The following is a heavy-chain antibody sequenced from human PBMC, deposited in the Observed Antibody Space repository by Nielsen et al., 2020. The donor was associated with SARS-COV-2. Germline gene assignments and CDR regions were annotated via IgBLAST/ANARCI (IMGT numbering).Heavy chain of an antibody. CDR1: GGSISSDDYY. CDR2: IDYSGRT. J-gene: IGHJ4*02. CDR3: ARYVIGYRYGYGHYFES. D-gene: IGHD5-18*01. Sequence: SETLSLTCTVSGGSISSDDYYWSWVRQRPGKGLEWIGNIDYSGRTYYNPSLESPVIISVDTSRNQFSLKLSSVTAADTAFYYCARYVIGYRYGYGHYFESWGQGTLVTVSS. V-gene: IGHV4-31*01.